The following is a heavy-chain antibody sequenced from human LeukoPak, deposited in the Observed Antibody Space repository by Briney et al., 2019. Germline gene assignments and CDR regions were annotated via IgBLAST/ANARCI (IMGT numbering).Heavy chain of an antibody. J-gene: IGHJ5*02. Sequence: SETLSLTCAVSGDSITSGGYSWSWIRQTPGKGLEWIAYIHDSGSTYNNPSLKSRLSISIDASKNQFSLKLNSVTAADTAVYYCARVVAAAGNNWFDPWGQGTLVTVSS. V-gene: IGHV4-30-4*07. CDR2: IHDSGST. CDR1: GDSITSGGYS. CDR3: ARVVAAAGNNWFDP. D-gene: IGHD6-25*01.